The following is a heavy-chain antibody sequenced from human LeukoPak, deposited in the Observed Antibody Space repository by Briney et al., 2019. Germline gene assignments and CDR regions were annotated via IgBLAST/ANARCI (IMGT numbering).Heavy chain of an antibody. D-gene: IGHD4-11*01. CDR2: ISNDATNK. Sequence: GGPLRLSCAASRFIFSDYAMHWVRQAPGKGLEWVAVISNDATNKDYTDSVKGRFTISRDNSKNTVYLQVNSLIPEDTAVYYCARDGIYNNYGFDYWGQGILVTVYS. V-gene: IGHV3-30*04. CDR1: RFIFSDYA. J-gene: IGHJ4*02. CDR3: ARDGIYNNYGFDY.